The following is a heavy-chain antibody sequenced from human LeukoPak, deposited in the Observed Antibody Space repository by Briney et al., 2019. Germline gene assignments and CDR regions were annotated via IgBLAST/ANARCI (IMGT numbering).Heavy chain of an antibody. CDR1: GFTFGDYA. V-gene: IGHV3-49*04. D-gene: IGHD2-2*01. Sequence: PGGSLRLSCTASGFTFGDYAMSWVRQAPGKGLEWVGFIRSKAYGGTTEYAASVKGRFTISRDDSKSIAYLQMNSLKTEDTAVYYCTWRGCSSATCEYFFDHWGQGTLVTVSS. CDR3: TWRGCSSATCEYFFDH. J-gene: IGHJ4*02. CDR2: IRSKAYGGTT.